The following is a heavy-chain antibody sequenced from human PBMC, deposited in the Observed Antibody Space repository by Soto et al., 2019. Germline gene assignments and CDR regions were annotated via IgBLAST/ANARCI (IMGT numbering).Heavy chain of an antibody. J-gene: IGHJ3*02. Sequence: QITLKESGPTLVKPTQTLTLTCTFSGFSLSTSGVGVGWIRQPPGKALEWLALIYWDDDKRYSPSLKSRLTITKDTSKNQVVLTMTNMDAVDTATYYCAHRRTVRDAFDIWGQGTMVTVSS. CDR3: AHRRTVRDAFDI. D-gene: IGHD4-17*01. CDR1: GFSLSTSGVG. V-gene: IGHV2-5*02. CDR2: IYWDDDK.